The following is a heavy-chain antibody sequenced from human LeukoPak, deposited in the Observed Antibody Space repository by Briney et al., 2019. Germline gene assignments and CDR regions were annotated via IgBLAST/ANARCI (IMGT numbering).Heavy chain of an antibody. V-gene: IGHV4-31*03. Sequence: SETLSLTCTVSGGSISSGGCYWSWIRQHPGKGLEWIGYIYYSGSTYYNPSLKSRVTISVDTSKNQFSLKLSSVTAADTAVYYCATSAAHCSSTSCYWGAIDYWGQGTLVTVSS. D-gene: IGHD2-2*01. CDR2: IYYSGST. CDR3: ATSAAHCSSTSCYWGAIDY. CDR1: GGSISSGGCY. J-gene: IGHJ4*02.